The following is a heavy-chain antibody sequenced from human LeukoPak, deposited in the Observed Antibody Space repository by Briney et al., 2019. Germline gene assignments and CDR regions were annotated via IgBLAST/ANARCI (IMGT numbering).Heavy chain of an antibody. Sequence: GGSLRLSCAASGFTFSSYSMNWVRQAPGKGLEWVSSISSSSSYIYYADSVKGRFTISRDNAKNSLYLQMNSLRAEDTAVYYCARDGLVWFGELYYLDYWGQGTLVTVSS. J-gene: IGHJ4*02. CDR1: GFTFSSYS. CDR2: ISSSSSYI. V-gene: IGHV3-21*01. CDR3: ARDGLVWFGELYYLDY. D-gene: IGHD3-10*01.